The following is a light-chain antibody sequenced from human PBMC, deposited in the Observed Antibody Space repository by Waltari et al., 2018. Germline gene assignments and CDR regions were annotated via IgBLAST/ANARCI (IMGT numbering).Light chain of an antibody. CDR3: MQALQTPRT. CDR2: LGS. J-gene: IGKJ2*02. Sequence: DIVMTQSPLSLPVTPGAPASISCRSSQSVLHSTGYNYWDWDVQKPGQSPQLLIYLGSTRASRVPDRFSGSGSGTDCTLKISRVEAEDVGVYYCMQALQTPRTFGQGTKLEIK. V-gene: IGKV2-28*01. CDR1: QSVLHSTGYNY.